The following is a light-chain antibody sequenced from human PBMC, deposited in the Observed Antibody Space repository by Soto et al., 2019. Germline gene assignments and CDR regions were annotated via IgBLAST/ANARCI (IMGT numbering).Light chain of an antibody. J-gene: IGKJ1*01. CDR1: QSVSSTY. CDR2: GAS. Sequence: EIVLTQSPGTLSLSPGERATLSCRASQSVSSTYLAWYQQKPGQAPRLLIYGASSRATGIPDRFSGSGSGTDFTLIISRLEPEDFAVYYCQQYGNSPWTFGQGTKVDIK. V-gene: IGKV3-20*01. CDR3: QQYGNSPWT.